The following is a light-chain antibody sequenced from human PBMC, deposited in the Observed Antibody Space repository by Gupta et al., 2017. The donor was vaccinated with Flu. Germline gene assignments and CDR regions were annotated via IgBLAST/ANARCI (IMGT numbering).Light chain of an antibody. CDR2: DDS. Sequence: SYVLTQPPSVSVAPGQTARITCGGNNIGSKSVHCYQSKPEPATVLVVYDDSDRPSGIPERFSGSNSGNTATLTISRVEVGDEADYYCQVWDSSSDHPVVFGGGTKLTVL. V-gene: IGLV3-21*02. CDR3: QVWDSSSDHPVV. J-gene: IGLJ2*01. CDR1: NIGSKS.